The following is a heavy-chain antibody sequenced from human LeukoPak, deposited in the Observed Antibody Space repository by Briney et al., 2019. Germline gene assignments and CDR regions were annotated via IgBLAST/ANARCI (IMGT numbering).Heavy chain of an antibody. CDR3: AKDNDYDYVWGSYPLRAFDI. Sequence: GGSLRLSCAASGITFSTYGMHWVRQAPGKGLEWVAFISYDRGNEYYVDSVKGRFTISRGNSKNTLYLQMNSLRAEDTAVYYCAKDNDYDYVWGSYPLRAFDIWGQGTMVTVSS. J-gene: IGHJ3*02. D-gene: IGHD3-16*02. CDR1: GITFSTYG. V-gene: IGHV3-30*18. CDR2: ISYDRGNE.